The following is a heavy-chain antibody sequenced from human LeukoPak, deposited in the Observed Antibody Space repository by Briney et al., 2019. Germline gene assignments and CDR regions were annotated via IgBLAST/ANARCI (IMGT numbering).Heavy chain of an antibody. J-gene: IGHJ6*02. V-gene: IGHV1-2*02. CDR1: GYTFTGYY. Sequence: ASVKVSCKASGYTFTGYYMHWVRQAPGQGLEWMGWINPNSGGTNYAQKFQGRVTMTRDTSISTAYMELSRLRSDDTAVYYCAREPLFITGTSHYYYGMDVWGQGTTVTVSS. CDR2: INPNSGGT. D-gene: IGHD1-20*01. CDR3: AREPLFITGTSHYYYGMDV.